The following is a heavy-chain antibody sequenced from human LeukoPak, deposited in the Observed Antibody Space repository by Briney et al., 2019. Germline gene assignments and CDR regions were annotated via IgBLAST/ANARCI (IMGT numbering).Heavy chain of an antibody. V-gene: IGHV3-30*02. CDR3: AKNWKIVVVPAAIHAEYFQH. CDR1: GFTFSSYG. Sequence: GGSLRLSCAASGFTFSSYGMHWVRQAPGKGLEGVAVIRYDESNKYYADSVKGRFTISRDNSKNTLYLQMNSLRAEDTAVYYCAKNWKIVVVPAAIHAEYFQHWGQGTLVTVSS. CDR2: IRYDESNK. D-gene: IGHD2-2*01. J-gene: IGHJ1*01.